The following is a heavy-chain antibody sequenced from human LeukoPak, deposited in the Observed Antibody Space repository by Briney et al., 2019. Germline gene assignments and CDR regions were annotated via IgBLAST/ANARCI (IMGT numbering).Heavy chain of an antibody. V-gene: IGHV3-23*01. Sequence: GGSLRLSCAASGFTFSSYAMSWVRQAPGKGLEWVSAISGSGGSTYYADSAKGRFTISRDNSKNTLYLQMNSLRAEDTAVYYCARTPIRIWSGPLPPDYWGQGTLVTVSS. CDR1: GFTFSSYA. CDR2: ISGSGGST. CDR3: ARTPIRIWSGPLPPDY. J-gene: IGHJ4*02. D-gene: IGHD3-3*01.